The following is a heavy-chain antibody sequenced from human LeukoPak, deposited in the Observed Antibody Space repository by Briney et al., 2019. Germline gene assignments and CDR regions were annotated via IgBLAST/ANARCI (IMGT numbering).Heavy chain of an antibody. CDR3: ARGYSVRGDY. J-gene: IGHJ4*02. V-gene: IGHV3-23*01. CDR1: GFTFNKYA. CDR2: ISDSGGST. Sequence: GGSLRLSCAASGFTFNKYAMSWVRQAPGKGLEWVSGISDSGGSTYYADSVKGRFTISRDNAKNTLYLQMNSLRVEDTAVYYCARGYSVRGDYWGQGTLVTVSS. D-gene: IGHD2-21*01.